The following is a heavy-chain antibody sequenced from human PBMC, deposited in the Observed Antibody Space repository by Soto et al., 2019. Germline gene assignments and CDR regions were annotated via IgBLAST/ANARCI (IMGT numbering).Heavy chain of an antibody. CDR3: ARDFSATVVTIDY. Sequence: PGGSLRLSCAASGFTFSSYSMNWVRQVPGKGLEWVSYISSGSSTKHYADSVKGRFTISRDNAKNSLYLQMNSLRDEDTAVYYCARDFSATVVTIDYWGQGTLVTVSS. CDR1: GFTFSSYS. J-gene: IGHJ4*02. CDR2: ISSGSSTK. V-gene: IGHV3-48*02. D-gene: IGHD2-21*02.